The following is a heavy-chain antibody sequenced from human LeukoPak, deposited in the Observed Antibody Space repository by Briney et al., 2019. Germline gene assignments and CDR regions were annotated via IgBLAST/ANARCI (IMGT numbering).Heavy chain of an antibody. CDR3: ARDRIRYRYGYSDFDY. CDR2: ISYYGSNK. D-gene: IGHD5-18*01. J-gene: IGHJ4*02. CDR1: GFTFSSYA. V-gene: IGHV3-30*04. Sequence: PGGSLRLSCAASGFTFSSYAMHWVRQAPAKGLEWVAVISYYGSNKYYADSVKGRFTISRDNANNSLYLQMNSLITEDTAVYYYARDRIRYRYGYSDFDYWSQGTLVTVSS.